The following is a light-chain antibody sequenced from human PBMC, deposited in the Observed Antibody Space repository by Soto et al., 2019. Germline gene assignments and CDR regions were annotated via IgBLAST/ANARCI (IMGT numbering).Light chain of an antibody. CDR1: GSDVGDYDY. J-gene: IGLJ1*01. Sequence: QSALTQPASVSGSPGESITISCTGTGSDVGDYDYVSWYQHHPGKAPKLMIYEVSNRPSGVSNRFSGSKSGNMASLTISGLQAEDEADYFCSSYTSSQAYVFGTETKLTVL. V-gene: IGLV2-14*01. CDR3: SSYTSSQAYV. CDR2: EVS.